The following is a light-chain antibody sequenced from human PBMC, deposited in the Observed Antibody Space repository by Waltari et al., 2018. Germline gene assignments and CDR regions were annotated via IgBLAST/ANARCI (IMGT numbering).Light chain of an antibody. CDR3: SAHTITLHVI. J-gene: IGLJ2*01. V-gene: IGLV2-14*03. CDR2: DVS. CDR1: GTDIGYSDY. Sequence: QSALTQPASVSGSPGQSITISCAGSGTDIGYSDYVSWYQQYPDHVPKLLIYDVSQRPPGISTSSSCSKSGNTAFLTNPGLQADDVAHYSCSAHTITLHVIFRGGTTVTVL.